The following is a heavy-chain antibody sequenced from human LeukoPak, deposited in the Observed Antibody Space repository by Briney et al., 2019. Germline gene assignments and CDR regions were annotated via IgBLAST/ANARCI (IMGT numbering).Heavy chain of an antibody. CDR3: ARVDYDFWSGYLQPPDY. Sequence: ASVKVSCKASGYTFTSYGISWVRQAPGQGLEWMGWISAYNGNTNYAQKLQGRGTMTTDTSTSTAYMELRSLRSDDTAVYYCARVDYDFWSGYLQPPDYWGQGTLVTVSS. J-gene: IGHJ4*02. D-gene: IGHD3-3*01. CDR1: GYTFTSYG. CDR2: ISAYNGNT. V-gene: IGHV1-18*01.